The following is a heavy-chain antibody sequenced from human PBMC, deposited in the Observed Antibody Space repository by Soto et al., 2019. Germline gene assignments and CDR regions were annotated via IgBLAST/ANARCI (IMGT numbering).Heavy chain of an antibody. CDR1: GYTFTSYD. V-gene: IGHV1-8*01. D-gene: IGHD1-1*01. J-gene: IGHJ4*02. Sequence: QVQLVQSGAEVRKPGASVKVSCEASGYTFTSYDIYWVRQATGQGLEWMGWMNPNTGNSGYAQKFQGRVTMTSDTSKSTVHMELSSLRSDDTAVYYCARRAETNGWNGFGADKYYFDFWGQGTLVTVSS. CDR3: ARRAETNGWNGFGADKYYFDF. CDR2: MNPNTGNS.